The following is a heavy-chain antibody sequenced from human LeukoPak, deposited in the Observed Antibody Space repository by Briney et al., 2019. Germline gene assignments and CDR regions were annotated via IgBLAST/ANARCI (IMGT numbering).Heavy chain of an antibody. CDR2: IIPIFGIA. V-gene: IGHV1-69*04. Sequence: SVKVSCKASGGTFSSYAISWVRQAPGQGLEWMGRIIPIFGIANYAQKFQGRVTITADKSTSTAYMELSSLRSEDTAVYYCAREYTMVRENYYCGMDVWGQGTTVTVSS. J-gene: IGHJ6*02. D-gene: IGHD3-10*01. CDR3: AREYTMVRENYYCGMDV. CDR1: GGTFSSYA.